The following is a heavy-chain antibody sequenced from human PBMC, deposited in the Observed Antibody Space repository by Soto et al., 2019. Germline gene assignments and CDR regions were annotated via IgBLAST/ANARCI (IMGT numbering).Heavy chain of an antibody. D-gene: IGHD5-12*01. CDR3: AKEHSGYGDIYYYYYMDV. CDR2: ISWNSGSI. V-gene: IGHV3-9*01. Sequence: GGSLRLSCAASGFTFDDYAMHWVRQAPGKGLEWVSGISWNSGSIGYADSVKGRFTISRDNAKNSLYLQMNSLRAEDTALYYCAKEHSGYGDIYYYYYMDVWGKGTTVTVSS. J-gene: IGHJ6*03. CDR1: GFTFDDYA.